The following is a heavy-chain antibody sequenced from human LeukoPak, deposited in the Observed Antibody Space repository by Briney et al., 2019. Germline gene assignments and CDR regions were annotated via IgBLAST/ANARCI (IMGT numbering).Heavy chain of an antibody. J-gene: IGHJ3*02. V-gene: IGHV3-74*03. CDR1: GFTFRNHW. D-gene: IGHD2-21*02. CDR2: ISSDGSST. Sequence: PGGSLRLSCAASGFTFRNHWMHWVRQTPGKGLVWVSRISSDGSSTTYADSVKGRFTISRDNAKNTLYLQMNNLRAEDTAVYYCAAHYCGGDCYPHRDAFDIWGQGTMVTVSS. CDR3: AAHYCGGDCYPHRDAFDI.